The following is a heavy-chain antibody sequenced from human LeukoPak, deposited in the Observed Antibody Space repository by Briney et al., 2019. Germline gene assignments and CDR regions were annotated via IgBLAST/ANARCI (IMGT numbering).Heavy chain of an antibody. Sequence: SETLSLTCTVSGGSISSSSYYWGWIRQPPGKGLEWIGSIYYSGSTYYNPSLKSRVTISVDTSKNQFSLKLSSVTAADTAVYYCARTFEYSSSTFDYWGQGTLVTVSS. CDR2: IYYSGST. V-gene: IGHV4-39*01. CDR3: ARTFEYSSSTFDY. J-gene: IGHJ4*02. D-gene: IGHD6-6*01. CDR1: GGSISSSSYY.